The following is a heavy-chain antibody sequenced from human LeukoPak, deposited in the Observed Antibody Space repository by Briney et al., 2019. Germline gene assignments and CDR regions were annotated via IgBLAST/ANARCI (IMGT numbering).Heavy chain of an antibody. J-gene: IGHJ4*02. CDR2: ISAYNGNT. Sequence: ASVKVSCKTSGYTFTSYGISWVRQAPGQGLERMGWISAYNGNTNYVQKFRGRVAMTTDTSTGTVYMDLRSLRSDDTAVYYCARDIATVQHQDWGQGTLVTVSS. CDR3: ARDIATVQHQD. V-gene: IGHV1-18*01. D-gene: IGHD1-1*01. CDR1: GYTFTSYG.